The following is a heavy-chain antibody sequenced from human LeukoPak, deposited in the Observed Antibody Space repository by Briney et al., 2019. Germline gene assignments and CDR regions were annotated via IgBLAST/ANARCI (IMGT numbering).Heavy chain of an antibody. D-gene: IGHD3-22*01. Sequence: SETLSLTCTVSGGSISSSSYYWGWIRQPPGKGLEWIGSIYYSGSTYYNPSLKSRVTISVDTSKNQFSLKLSSVTAADTAVYYCAGPSGYYNEDWGQGTLVTVSS. CDR1: GGSISSSSYY. V-gene: IGHV4-39*01. CDR3: AGPSGYYNED. J-gene: IGHJ4*02. CDR2: IYYSGST.